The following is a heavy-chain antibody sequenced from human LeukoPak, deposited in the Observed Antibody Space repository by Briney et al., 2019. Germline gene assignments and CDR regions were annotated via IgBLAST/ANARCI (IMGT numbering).Heavy chain of an antibody. CDR2: IRYDGSNK. Sequence: PGGSLRLSCAASGFTFSSYGMHWVRQAPGKGLEWVAFIRYDGSNKYYADSVKGRFTISRDNSKNTLYLQMNSLRAEDTAVYYCARAGILWFGDHDAFDIWGQGTMVTVSS. CDR3: ARAGILWFGDHDAFDI. V-gene: IGHV3-30*02. D-gene: IGHD3-10*01. J-gene: IGHJ3*02. CDR1: GFTFSSYG.